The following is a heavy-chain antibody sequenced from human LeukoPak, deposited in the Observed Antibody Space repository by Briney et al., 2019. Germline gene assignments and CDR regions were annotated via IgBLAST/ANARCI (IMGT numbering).Heavy chain of an antibody. V-gene: IGHV3-48*01. CDR1: GFTYRSYS. CDR2: ISSSSSTI. D-gene: IGHD2-2*03. CDR3: ARVGLGYCSSTSCPFDY. J-gene: IGHJ4*02. Sequence: GGSLRLSCAASGFTYRSYSMDGLPAPPGKGVEGVSYISSSSSTIYYTDSVKGRFTISRDNAKNSLYLQMNSLRAEDTAVYYCARVGLGYCSSTSCPFDYWGQGTLVTVSS.